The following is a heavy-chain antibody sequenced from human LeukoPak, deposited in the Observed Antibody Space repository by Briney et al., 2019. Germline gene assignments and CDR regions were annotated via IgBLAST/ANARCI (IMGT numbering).Heavy chain of an antibody. CDR1: GGSISSYY. Sequence: SETLSLTCTVSGGSISSYYWSWIRQPPGKGLEWIGYIYYSGSTNYSPSLKSRVTISVDTSKNQFSLKLSSVTAADTAVYYCARISRFYYYYGMDVWGQGTTVTVSS. D-gene: IGHD3-3*02. V-gene: IGHV4-59*01. CDR3: ARISRFYYYYGMDV. J-gene: IGHJ6*02. CDR2: IYYSGST.